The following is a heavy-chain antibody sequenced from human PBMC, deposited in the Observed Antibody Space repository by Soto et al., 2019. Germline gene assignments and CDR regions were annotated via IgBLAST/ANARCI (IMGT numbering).Heavy chain of an antibody. D-gene: IGHD1-26*01. J-gene: IGHJ6*02. CDR1: VDSVSSNSAA. CDR3: ARLFLVGATMGMAV. CDR2: TYYRSKWYN. Sequence: SQTLSLTCAISVDSVSSNSAAWNWIRQSPSRGLEWLGRTYYRSKWYNDYAVSVKSRITINPDTSKNQFSLQLNSVTPEDTAVYYRARLFLVGATMGMAVWGQGTTVTVSS. V-gene: IGHV6-1*01.